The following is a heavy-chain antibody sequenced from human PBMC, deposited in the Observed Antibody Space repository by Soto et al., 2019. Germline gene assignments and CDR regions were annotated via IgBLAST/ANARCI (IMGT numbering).Heavy chain of an antibody. Sequence: GGSLRLSCAASGFTFSSYSMNWVRQALGKGLEWVSSIISSCRYIYYADSVKGGFTISRDNAKNSLYLKMNSLRAEDTAVYYCARVLTGRWSYYYYGMDVWGQGTTVTVSS. J-gene: IGHJ6*02. V-gene: IGHV3-21*01. CDR3: ARVLTGRWSYYYYGMDV. CDR2: IISSCRYI. CDR1: GFTFSSYS. D-gene: IGHD4-17*01.